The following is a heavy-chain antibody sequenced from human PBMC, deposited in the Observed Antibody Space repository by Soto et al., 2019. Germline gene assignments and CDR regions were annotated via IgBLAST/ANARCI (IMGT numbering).Heavy chain of an antibody. V-gene: IGHV4-30-4*01. J-gene: IGHJ4*02. CDR1: GGSISSGDYY. Sequence: QVQLQESGPGLVKPSQTLSLTCTVSGGSISSGDYYWSWIRQPPGKGLEWIGYIYYSGSTYYNPSLKSRVTISVDTSKNQFSLKLSSVTAADTAVYYCARDSGIAAAGTSPPFDYWGQGTLVTVSS. D-gene: IGHD6-13*01. CDR3: ARDSGIAAAGTSPPFDY. CDR2: IYYSGST.